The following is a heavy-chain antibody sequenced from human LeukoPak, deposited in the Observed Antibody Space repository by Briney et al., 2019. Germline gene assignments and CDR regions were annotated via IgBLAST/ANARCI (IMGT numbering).Heavy chain of an antibody. J-gene: IGHJ4*02. CDR1: GFTVSSNY. CDR3: ARVGDTVTRIFDY. D-gene: IGHD4-17*01. Sequence: GGSLRLSCAASGFTVSSNYMSWVRQAPGKGLECVSVIYSGGSTYYADSVKGRFTISRDNAKNSLYLQMNSLRAEDTAVYYCARVGDTVTRIFDYWGQGTLVTVSS. V-gene: IGHV3-66*01. CDR2: IYSGGST.